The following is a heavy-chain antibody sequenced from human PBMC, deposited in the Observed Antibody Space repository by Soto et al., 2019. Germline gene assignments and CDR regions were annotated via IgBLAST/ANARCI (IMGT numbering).Heavy chain of an antibody. CDR2: ISYDGSNK. CDR1: RFTFSSYG. CDR3: AKASSSGDGYYYYGMDV. Sequence: QVQLVESGGGVVQPGRSLRLSCAASRFTFSSYGIHWVRQAPGKGLEWVAVISYDGSNKYYADSVKGRFTISRDNSKNTLYLQMDILRAEDAADYYCAKASSSGDGYYYYGMDVWGPGTTVTVSS. D-gene: IGHD6-13*01. V-gene: IGHV3-30*18. J-gene: IGHJ6*02.